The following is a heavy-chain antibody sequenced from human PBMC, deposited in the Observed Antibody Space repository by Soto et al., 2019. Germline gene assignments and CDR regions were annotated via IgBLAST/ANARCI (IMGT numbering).Heavy chain of an antibody. J-gene: IGHJ5*02. CDR2: IYYRGST. CDR3: GREVFGSGTGRFDP. Sequence: QVQLQESGPGLVEPSQTLSLTCIVSGGSINSGGYYWSWIRQRPGEGPEYIGYIYYRGSTYYNPSLKSRVTTSMDTSKNHFSLRLSSVTAADTAIYYCGREVFGSGTGRFDPWGQGTLVTVSS. D-gene: IGHD3-10*01. CDR1: GGSINSGGYY. V-gene: IGHV4-31*03.